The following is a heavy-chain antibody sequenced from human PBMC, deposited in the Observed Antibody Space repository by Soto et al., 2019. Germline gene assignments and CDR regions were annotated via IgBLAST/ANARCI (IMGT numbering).Heavy chain of an antibody. D-gene: IGHD6-13*01. CDR1: GYTFTSYG. Sequence: QVQLVQSGAEVKKPGASVKVSCKASGYTFTSYGISWVRQAPGQGLEWRGWISAYNGNTKYTQKFQGRVTMTTDTSTSTAYMEVRSLRSDDTAVYYCARDAAAGLNDYWGQGTLVTVSS. CDR2: ISAYNGNT. CDR3: ARDAAAGLNDY. J-gene: IGHJ4*02. V-gene: IGHV1-18*01.